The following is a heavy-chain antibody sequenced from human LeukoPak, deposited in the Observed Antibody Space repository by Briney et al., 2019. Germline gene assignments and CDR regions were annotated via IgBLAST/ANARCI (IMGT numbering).Heavy chain of an antibody. CDR2: ISGSGGST. CDR3: ARHYLGYCSSTSCYALDY. D-gene: IGHD2-2*01. Sequence: GGSLRLSCAASGFTFSSYGMSWVRQAPGKGLEWVSAISGSGGSTYYADSVKGRFTISRDDSKNTLYLQMNSLRAEDTALYYCARHYLGYCSSTSCYALDYWGQGTLVTVSS. V-gene: IGHV3-23*01. J-gene: IGHJ4*02. CDR1: GFTFSSYG.